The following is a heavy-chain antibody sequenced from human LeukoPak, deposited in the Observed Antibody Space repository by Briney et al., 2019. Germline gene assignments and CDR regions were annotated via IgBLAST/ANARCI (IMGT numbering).Heavy chain of an antibody. D-gene: IGHD5-18*01. V-gene: IGHV1-69*06. CDR2: IIPIFGTA. CDR1: GGTFSSYA. Sequence: EASVKVSCKASGGTFSSYAISWVRQAPGQGLEWMAGIIPIFGTANYAQKFQGRVTITADKSTSTAYMELSSQRSEDTAVYYCARVVDTAMVTSRGYYYYYMDVWGKGTTVTVSS. J-gene: IGHJ6*03. CDR3: ARVVDTAMVTSRGYYYYYMDV.